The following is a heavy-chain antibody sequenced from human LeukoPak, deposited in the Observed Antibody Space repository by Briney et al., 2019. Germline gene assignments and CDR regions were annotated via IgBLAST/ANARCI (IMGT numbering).Heavy chain of an antibody. V-gene: IGHV4-39*01. CDR1: GGSISSSSYY. D-gene: IGHD2-21*01. Sequence: PSETLSLTCTVSGGSISSSSYYWGWIRQPPGKGLEWIGSIYYSGSTHYNPSLKSRVTISVDTSKNQFSLKLSSVTAADTAVYYCARHVVVVSSFDYWGQGTLVTVSS. CDR2: IYYSGST. CDR3: ARHVVVVSSFDY. J-gene: IGHJ4*02.